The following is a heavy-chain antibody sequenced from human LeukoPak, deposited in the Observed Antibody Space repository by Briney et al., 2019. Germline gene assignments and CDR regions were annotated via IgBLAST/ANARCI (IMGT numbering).Heavy chain of an antibody. CDR3: ARDWGGVLRYFDWLFESFDY. V-gene: IGHV3-30*01. CDR2: ISYDGSNK. Sequence: GGSLRLSCAASGFTFSSYAMHWVRQAPGKGLEWVAVISYDGSNKYYADSVKGRFTISRDNSKNTLYLQMNGLRAEDTAVYYCARDWGGVLRYFDWLFESFDYWGQGTLVTVSS. D-gene: IGHD3-9*01. J-gene: IGHJ4*02. CDR1: GFTFSSYA.